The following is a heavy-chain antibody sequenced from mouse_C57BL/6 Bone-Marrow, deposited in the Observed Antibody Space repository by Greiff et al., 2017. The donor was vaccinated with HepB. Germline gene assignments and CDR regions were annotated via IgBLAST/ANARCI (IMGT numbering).Heavy chain of an antibody. D-gene: IGHD1-1*01. CDR1: GYAFTNYL. V-gene: IGHV1-54*01. CDR3: ARWNYGSSH. CDR2: INPGSGGT. Sequence: VQLQESGAELVRPGPSVKVSCKASGYAFTNYLIEWVKQRPGQGLEWIGVINPGSGGTNYNEKFKGKATLTADKSSSTAYMQLSSLTSEDSAVYFCARWNYGSSHWGQGTTLTVSS. J-gene: IGHJ2*01.